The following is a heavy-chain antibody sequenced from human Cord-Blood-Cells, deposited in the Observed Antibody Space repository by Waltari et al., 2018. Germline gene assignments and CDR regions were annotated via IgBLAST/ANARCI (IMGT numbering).Heavy chain of an antibody. V-gene: IGHV3-30*04. J-gene: IGHJ4*02. Sequence: QVQLVESGGGVVQPGRSLRLSCAASGFTFSSYAMHWVRQAPGKGLEGVAVISYDGSNKYYADSVKGRFTISRDNSKNTLYLQMNSLRAEDTAVYYCARAAAAGFDYWGQGTLVTVSS. CDR1: GFTFSSYA. CDR3: ARAAAAGFDY. CDR2: ISYDGSNK. D-gene: IGHD6-13*01.